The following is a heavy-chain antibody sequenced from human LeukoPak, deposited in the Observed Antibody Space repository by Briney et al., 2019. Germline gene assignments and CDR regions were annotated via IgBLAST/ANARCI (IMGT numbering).Heavy chain of an antibody. J-gene: IGHJ4*02. V-gene: IGHV4-4*07. Sequence: PSETLSLTCTVSGGSISSYYWSWIRQPAGKGLEWIGRIYTSGSTNYNPSLKSRVTMSVDTSKNQFSLKLSSVTAADTAVYYCARVSGYDSGSYYKKGKYYFDYWGQGTLVTVSS. D-gene: IGHD3-10*01. CDR2: IYTSGST. CDR3: ARVSGYDSGSYYKKGKYYFDY. CDR1: GGSISSYY.